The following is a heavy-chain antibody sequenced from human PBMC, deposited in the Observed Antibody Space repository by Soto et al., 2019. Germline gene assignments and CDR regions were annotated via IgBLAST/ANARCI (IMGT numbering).Heavy chain of an antibody. V-gene: IGHV3-53*04. Sequence: GGSLRLSCAASGFTVSSNYMSWVRQAPGKGLEWVSVIYSGGSTYYADSVKGRFTISRHNSKNTLYLQMNSLRAEDTAVYYCARDSAGYCSSTSCNYYYYMDVWGKGTTVTVSS. CDR2: IYSGGST. CDR1: GFTVSSNY. D-gene: IGHD2-2*01. CDR3: ARDSAGYCSSTSCNYYYYMDV. J-gene: IGHJ6*03.